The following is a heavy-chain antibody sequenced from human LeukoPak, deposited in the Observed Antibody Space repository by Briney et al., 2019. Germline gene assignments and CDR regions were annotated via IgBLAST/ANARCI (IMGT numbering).Heavy chain of an antibody. D-gene: IGHD5-12*01. CDR1: GFTFSNYY. Sequence: GESLRLPCAASGFTFSNYYMSWVRQAPGKGLEWGAYISSSGSTIYYADSVKGRFTISRDSAKNSLYLQMNSLRAEDTAVYYCARESNGYSGYDGYDYWGQGTLVTVSS. V-gene: IGHV3-11*01. CDR3: ARESNGYSGYDGYDY. CDR2: ISSSGSTI. J-gene: IGHJ4*02.